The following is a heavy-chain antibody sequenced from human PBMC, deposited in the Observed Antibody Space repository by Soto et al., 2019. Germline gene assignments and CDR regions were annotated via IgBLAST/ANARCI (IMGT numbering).Heavy chain of an antibody. J-gene: IGHJ4*02. CDR1: GFTFSSYG. D-gene: IGHD2-8*01. Sequence: QVQLVESGGGVVQPGRSLRLSCTASGFTFSSYGMHWVRQAPGTGLEWVALISHDGSNQYYADSVKGRFTISRDNSKNTLYLQMNGPRSEDTAVYYCARDPSPLAWSYPGYWGQGTLVTVSS. CDR2: ISHDGSNQ. V-gene: IGHV3-30*03. CDR3: ARDPSPLAWSYPGY.